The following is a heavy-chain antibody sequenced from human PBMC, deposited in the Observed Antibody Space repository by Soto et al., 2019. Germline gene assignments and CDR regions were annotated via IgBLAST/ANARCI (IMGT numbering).Heavy chain of an antibody. D-gene: IGHD3-3*01. CDR1: GFTFSSYG. CDR2: ISYDGSDK. Sequence: GGSLRLSCAASGFTFSSYGMHWVRQAPGKGLEWVAVISYDGSDKYYADSVKGRFTISRDNTKNSLYLQMNSLRAEDTAVYYCARDRYSYYDFWSGSLPYYYYGMDVWGQGTTVTVSS. J-gene: IGHJ6*02. V-gene: IGHV3-30*03. CDR3: ARDRYSYYDFWSGSLPYYYYGMDV.